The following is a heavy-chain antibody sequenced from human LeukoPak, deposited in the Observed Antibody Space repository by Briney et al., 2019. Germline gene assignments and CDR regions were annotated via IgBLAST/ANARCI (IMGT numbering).Heavy chain of an antibody. J-gene: IGHJ4*02. CDR2: IKQDGSEK. CDR3: ARDQRYCSSSSCPWEPFDY. CDR1: GFTFSSYW. Sequence: GGSLRLSCAASGFTFSSYWMSWVRQAPGKGLEWVANIKQDGSEKYYVDSVKGRFTISRDNAKNSLYLQMNSVRAEDTAVYYCARDQRYCSSSSCPWEPFDYWSQGTLVTVSS. V-gene: IGHV3-7*05. D-gene: IGHD2-2*01.